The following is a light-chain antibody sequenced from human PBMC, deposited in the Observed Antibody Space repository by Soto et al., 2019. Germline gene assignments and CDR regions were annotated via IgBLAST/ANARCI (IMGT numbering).Light chain of an antibody. J-gene: IGLJ3*02. Sequence: QSALTQPASVSGSPGQSITISCTGTSSDVGGYNYVSWYQHHPGKAPKLMIYDVTNRPSGVSNRFSGSKSGNTASLTISGLQAEDVADYYCTSYTTSSPYLVFGGGTKVTGL. CDR1: SSDVGGYNY. CDR2: DVT. V-gene: IGLV2-14*03. CDR3: TSYTTSSPYLV.